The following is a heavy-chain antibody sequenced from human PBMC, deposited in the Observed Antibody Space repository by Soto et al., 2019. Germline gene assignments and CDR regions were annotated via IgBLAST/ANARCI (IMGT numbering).Heavy chain of an antibody. Sequence: QVQLVQSGAEVKKAGSSVKVSCKASGGTFRSNTISWVRQVPGQGLEWMGGIIPIYGTTNYAQKFQGRLTITADKSTNTAYMELSSLRSEDTAVFYCARATVTALTDWGQGTQVTVSS. V-gene: IGHV1-69*06. J-gene: IGHJ4*02. D-gene: IGHD2-21*02. CDR3: ARATVTALTD. CDR1: GGTFRSNT. CDR2: IIPIYGTT.